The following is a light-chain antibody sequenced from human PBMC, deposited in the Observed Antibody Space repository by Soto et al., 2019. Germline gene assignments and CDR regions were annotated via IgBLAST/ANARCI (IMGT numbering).Light chain of an antibody. CDR2: DAS. J-gene: IGKJ5*01. CDR3: HQFNSYPHT. CDR1: QGISSA. V-gene: IGKV1-13*02. Sequence: AIQLTQSPSSLSASVGDRVTITCRASQGISSALAWYQQKPGKAPKLLIYDASSLESGVPSRFSGSGSGTDFTLTISSLQPEDFATYYCHQFNSYPHTFGQGTRLEIK.